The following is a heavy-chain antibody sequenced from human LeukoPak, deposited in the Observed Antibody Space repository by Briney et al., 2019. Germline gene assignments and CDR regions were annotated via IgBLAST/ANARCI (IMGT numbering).Heavy chain of an antibody. J-gene: IGHJ3*02. V-gene: IGHV5-51*01. CDR1: GYSFSTYW. Sequence: GESLKISCKGCGYSFSTYWIGWVRQMPGKGLEWMGIIYPGDSDTRYSPSFQGQVIISVDKSISTAYLQWSSLKASDTAIYYCARPSFRACDICGQGTMVTVSS. CDR2: IYPGDSDT. D-gene: IGHD3-16*01. CDR3: ARPSFRACDI.